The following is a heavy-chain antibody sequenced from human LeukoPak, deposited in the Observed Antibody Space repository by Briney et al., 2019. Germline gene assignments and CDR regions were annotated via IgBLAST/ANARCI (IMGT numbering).Heavy chain of an antibody. CDR2: INTSGNT. V-gene: IGHV4-4*07. J-gene: IGHJ4*02. CDR1: GGSLSSYY. CDR3: ARVGSGTYFNSWGHFDS. Sequence: SETLSLTCTVSGGSLSSYYWSWIRQPAGKGLEWIGRINTSGNTDFNPSLKSRVTMSVDTSKKQFSVKLTSVTAADTAVYYCARVGSGTYFNSWGHFDSRGQGILVTVSS. D-gene: IGHD1-26*01.